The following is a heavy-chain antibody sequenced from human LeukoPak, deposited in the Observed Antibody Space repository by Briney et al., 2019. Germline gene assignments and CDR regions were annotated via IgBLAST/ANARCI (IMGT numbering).Heavy chain of an antibody. CDR2: ISGGSIYI. CDR3: AKGVHSDHYVQSMDF. V-gene: IGHV3-21*04. J-gene: IGHJ4*02. CDR1: GFTFSSST. D-gene: IGHD3-16*01. Sequence: GGSLRLSCAASGFTFSSSTMNWVRQAPGKGLEWVSSISGGSIYIYYADSVKGRFTISRDNSESTLYLQMNSLRAEDTAVYYCAKGVHSDHYVQSMDFWGQGTLVTVSS.